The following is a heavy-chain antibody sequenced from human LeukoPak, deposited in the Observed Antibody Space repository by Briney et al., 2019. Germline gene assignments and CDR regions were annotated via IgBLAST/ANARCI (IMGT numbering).Heavy chain of an antibody. CDR1: GFTFSSYA. D-gene: IGHD4-11*01. CDR2: SSGSGSNT. Sequence: PGGSLRLSCAASGFTFSSYAMSWVRQIPGKGLEWVSGSSGSGSNTYYAGSVKGRFSISRDTSKNTLYLQMSSLRAEDTALYFCAKAPGGRVVTVPHYFDYWGQGTLVTVSS. J-gene: IGHJ4*02. CDR3: AKAPGGRVVTVPHYFDY. V-gene: IGHV3-23*01.